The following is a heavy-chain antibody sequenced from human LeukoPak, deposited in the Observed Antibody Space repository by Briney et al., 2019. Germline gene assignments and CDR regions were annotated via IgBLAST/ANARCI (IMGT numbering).Heavy chain of an antibody. CDR2: IYHRGST. CDR3: ARGAYSGSLEGAFDI. V-gene: IGHV4-38-2*01. J-gene: IGHJ3*02. CDR1: GYSISSGYY. Sequence: PSETLSLTCAVSGYSISSGYYWGWIRQPPGKGLEWIGSIYHRGSTYYNPSLKSRVTISVDTSKNQFSLKLNSVTAADTAVYYCARGAYSGSLEGAFDIWGQGAMVTVSS. D-gene: IGHD1-26*01.